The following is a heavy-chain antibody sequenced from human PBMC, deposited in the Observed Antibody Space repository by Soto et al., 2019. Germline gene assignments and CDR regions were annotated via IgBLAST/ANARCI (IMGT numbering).Heavy chain of an antibody. CDR2: IEQDGGEK. V-gene: IGHV3-7*04. CDR1: GFNFRSYW. J-gene: IGHJ4*02. D-gene: IGHD1-26*01. Sequence: EVRLVESGGSLVQPGGSLRLSCAASGFNFRSYWMNWVRQTPGKGLEWVANIEQDGGEKFYMESVKGRFTVFRDNAKKSVYLQMNSLRAEDTAVYYCARGGSNFDYWGQGTPVTVSP. CDR3: ARGGSNFDY.